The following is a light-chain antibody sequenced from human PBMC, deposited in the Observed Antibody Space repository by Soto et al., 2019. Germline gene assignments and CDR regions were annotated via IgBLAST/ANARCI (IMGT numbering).Light chain of an antibody. V-gene: IGLV2-14*01. J-gene: IGLJ1*01. CDR2: DVS. Sequence: QSVLTQPASLSGSPGQSITISCTGTSSEVGGYNYVSWYQQHPGKAPKLMIYDVSNRPSVVSNRFSGSKSGNTASLTISGLQAEDEADYYCSSYTSSSSYVFGTG. CDR1: SSEVGGYNY. CDR3: SSYTSSSSYV.